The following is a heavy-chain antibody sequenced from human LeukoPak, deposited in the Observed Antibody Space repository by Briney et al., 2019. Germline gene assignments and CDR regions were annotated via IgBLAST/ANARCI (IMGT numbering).Heavy chain of an antibody. CDR2: INHSGST. D-gene: IGHD6-19*01. CDR1: GVSTTNGIYY. V-gene: IGHV4-39*07. CDR3: ARGGDSSGWYEDFDY. J-gene: IGHJ4*02. Sequence: SETLSLTCTVSGVSTTNGIYYWAWIRQSPGKGLEWIGEINHSGSTNYNPSLKSRVTISVDTSKNQFSLKLSSVTAADTAVYYCARGGDSSGWYEDFDYWGQGTLVTVSS.